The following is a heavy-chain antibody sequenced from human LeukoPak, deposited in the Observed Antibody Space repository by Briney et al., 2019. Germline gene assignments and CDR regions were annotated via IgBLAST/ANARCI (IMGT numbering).Heavy chain of an antibody. CDR1: GFNFRSNW. CDR2: IKQDGSEK. J-gene: IGHJ4*02. V-gene: IGHV3-7*01. Sequence: GGPLRLSCVVSGFNFRSNWMSWVRQAPGKGLEWVANIKQDGSEKHYVDSVKGRFTISRDNSKNSLYLQMNILRVEDTAVYYCARNHFEDYRGQGTLVTVSS. CDR3: ARNHFEDY. D-gene: IGHD3-9*01.